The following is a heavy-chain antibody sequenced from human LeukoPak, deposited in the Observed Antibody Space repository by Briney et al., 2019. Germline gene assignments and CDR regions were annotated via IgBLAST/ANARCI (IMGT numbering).Heavy chain of an antibody. CDR2: IYYSGST. CDR1: GGSISSSSYY. D-gene: IGHD1-26*01. CDR3: ARQGPSGSYLGY. V-gene: IGHV4-39*01. Sequence: SETLSLTCTVSGGSISSSSYYWGWLRQPPGKGLEWIGSIYYSGSTYYNPSLKSRVTISVDTSKNQFSLKLSSVTAADTAVYYCARQGPSGSYLGYWGQGTLVTVSS. J-gene: IGHJ4*02.